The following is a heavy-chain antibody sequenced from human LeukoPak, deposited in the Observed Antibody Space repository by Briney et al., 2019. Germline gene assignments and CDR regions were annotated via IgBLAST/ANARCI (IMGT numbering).Heavy chain of an antibody. J-gene: IGHJ6*03. CDR2: INHSGST. Sequence: SETLSLTCAVYGGSFSGYYWSWIRQPPGKGLEWIGEINHSGSTNYNPSLKSRVTISVDTSKNQFSLKLSSVTAADTAVYYCARQVVTMVRGVIAGYYYYYMDVWGKGTTVTISS. V-gene: IGHV4-34*01. CDR1: GGSFSGYY. D-gene: IGHD3-10*01. CDR3: ARQVVTMVRGVIAGYYYYYMDV.